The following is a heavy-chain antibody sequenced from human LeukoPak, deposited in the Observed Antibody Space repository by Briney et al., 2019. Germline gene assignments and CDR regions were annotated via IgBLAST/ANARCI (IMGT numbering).Heavy chain of an antibody. CDR2: IYYSGST. CDR1: GGSFGSYY. Sequence: SETLSLTCAVSGGSFGSYYWSWIRQPPGKGLEWIGYIYYSGSTNYNPSLKSRVTISVDTSKNQFSLKLSSVTAADTAVYYCAGRDVSEGIAAAGKVWGQGTLVTVSS. V-gene: IGHV4-59*08. D-gene: IGHD6-13*01. CDR3: AGRDVSEGIAAAGKV. J-gene: IGHJ4*02.